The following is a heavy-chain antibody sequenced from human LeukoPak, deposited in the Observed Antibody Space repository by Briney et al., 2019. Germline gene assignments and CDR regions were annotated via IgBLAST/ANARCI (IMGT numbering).Heavy chain of an antibody. CDR1: GFTFSSYE. J-gene: IGHJ4*02. CDR2: ISSSGSTI. Sequence: GGSLRLSCAASGFTFSSYEMNWVRQAPGKGLEWVSYISSSGSTIYYADSVEGRFTISRDNAKNSLYLQMNSLRAEDTAVYYCARGPTNGQAFDYWGQGTLVSVSS. D-gene: IGHD2-8*01. V-gene: IGHV3-48*03. CDR3: ARGPTNGQAFDY.